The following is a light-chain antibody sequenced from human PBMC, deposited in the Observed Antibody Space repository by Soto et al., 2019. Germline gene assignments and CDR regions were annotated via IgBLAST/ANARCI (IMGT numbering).Light chain of an antibody. Sequence: QSALTQPASVSGSPGQSITISCTGTSSDIGAFTFVSWYQQHPGKVPKLMIFDVNRRPSGVSDRFSGSKSGNTASLTISGLQAEDEGDYYCSPYTSSSTHVFGSGTKLTVL. CDR2: DVN. J-gene: IGLJ1*01. CDR1: SSDIGAFTF. V-gene: IGLV2-14*03. CDR3: SPYTSSSTHV.